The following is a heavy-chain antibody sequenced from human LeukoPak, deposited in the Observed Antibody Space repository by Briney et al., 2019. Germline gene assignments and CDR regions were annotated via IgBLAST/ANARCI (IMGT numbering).Heavy chain of an antibody. D-gene: IGHD2-15*01. J-gene: IGHJ4*02. V-gene: IGHV4-59*01. Sequence: SETLSLTCTVSGGSISSYYWSWIRQPPGKGLEWIGSIYYSGSTNYNASLTNRVTISVDTSKNQFSLKLSSVTAADTAVYYCAREVGYCSGGTCYSYFDYWGQGTLVTVSS. CDR1: GGSISSYY. CDR3: AREVGYCSGGTCYSYFDY. CDR2: IYYSGST.